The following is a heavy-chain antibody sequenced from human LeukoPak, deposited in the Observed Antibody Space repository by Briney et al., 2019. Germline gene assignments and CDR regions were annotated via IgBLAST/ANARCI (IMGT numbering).Heavy chain of an antibody. V-gene: IGHV1-69*13. CDR2: IIPIFGTA. Sequence: ASVKVSCKASGGTFSSHAISWVRQAPGQGLEWMGGIIPIFGTANYAQKFQGRVTITADESTSTAYMELSSLRSEDTAVYYCAREGLRGYSGYQFWFDPWGQGTLVTVSS. CDR1: GGTFSSHA. J-gene: IGHJ5*02. D-gene: IGHD5-12*01. CDR3: AREGLRGYSGYQFWFDP.